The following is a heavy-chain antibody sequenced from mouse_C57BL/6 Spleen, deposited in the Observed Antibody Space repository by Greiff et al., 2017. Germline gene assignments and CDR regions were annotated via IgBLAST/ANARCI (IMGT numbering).Heavy chain of an antibody. D-gene: IGHD1-1*01. Sequence: VQLQQSGPGLVQPSQSLSITCTVSGFSLTSYGVHWVRQPPGKGLEWLGVIWSGGSTDYNAAFISRLSISKDNSKSQVFFKMNSLQADDTAIYYCAKEGSSFFAYWGQGTLVTVSA. CDR1: GFSLTSYG. J-gene: IGHJ3*01. V-gene: IGHV2-4*01. CDR3: AKEGSSFFAY. CDR2: IWSGGST.